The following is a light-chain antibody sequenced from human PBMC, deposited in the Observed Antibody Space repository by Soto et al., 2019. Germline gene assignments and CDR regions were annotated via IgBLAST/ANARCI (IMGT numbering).Light chain of an antibody. Sequence: QLVLTQPPSASASLGASVTLTCTLSSGNSNYKVDWYQQRPGKGPRFVMRVGTGGIVGSKGDGIPDRFSVLGSGLNRYLTIKNIQEEDESDYHGGADHGSGSNCVFGGGTKLTVL. CDR3: GADHGSGSNCV. J-gene: IGLJ2*01. CDR2: VGTGGIVG. CDR1: SGNSNYK. V-gene: IGLV9-49*01.